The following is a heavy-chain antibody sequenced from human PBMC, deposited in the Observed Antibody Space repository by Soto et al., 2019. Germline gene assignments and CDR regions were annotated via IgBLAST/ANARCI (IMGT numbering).Heavy chain of an antibody. CDR2: INAGNGNT. D-gene: IGHD2-21*02. CDR1: GYTFTSYA. J-gene: IGHJ4*02. CDR3: ARSIVVVTALDY. V-gene: IGHV1-3*01. Sequence: QVQLVQSGAEVKKPGASVKVSCKASGYTFTSYARHWVRQAPGQRLEWMGWINAGNGNTKYSQKFQGRVTITRDTSASTAYMELSSLRSEDTAVYYCARSIVVVTALDYWGQGTLVTVSS.